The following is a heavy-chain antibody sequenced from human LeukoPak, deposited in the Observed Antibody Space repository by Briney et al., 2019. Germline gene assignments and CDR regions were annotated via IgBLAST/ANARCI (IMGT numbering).Heavy chain of an antibody. J-gene: IGHJ4*02. CDR2: IIPIFGTA. CDR1: GGTFSSYA. CDR3: ASIRRYSGSYTFDY. D-gene: IGHD1-26*01. Sequence: ASVKVSCKASGGTFSSYAISWVRQAPGQGLEWMGRIIPIFGTANYAQKFQGRVTITTDESTSTAYMELSSLRSEDTAVYYCASIRRYSGSYTFDYWGQGTLVTV. V-gene: IGHV1-69*05.